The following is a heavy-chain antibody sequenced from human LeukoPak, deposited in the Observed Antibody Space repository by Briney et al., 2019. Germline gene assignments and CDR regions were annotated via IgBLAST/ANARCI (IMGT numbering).Heavy chain of an antibody. J-gene: IGHJ5*02. CDR2: KIKTYGCTT. D-gene: IGHD6-19*01. V-gene: IGHV3-15*01. CDR3: TTVLGGWYRSWFDP. Sequence: KIKTYGCTTDYASPVKGRFTISREDEKKKLYMQRHSLKTEDTAVYYCTTVLGGWYRSWFDPWGQGTLVTVSS.